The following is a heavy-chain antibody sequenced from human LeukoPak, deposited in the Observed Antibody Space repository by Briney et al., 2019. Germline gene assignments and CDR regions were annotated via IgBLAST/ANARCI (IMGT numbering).Heavy chain of an antibody. CDR2: IYYSGST. CDR1: GDSISSTNYY. D-gene: IGHD6-19*01. Sequence: SETLSLTCTVSGDSISSTNYYWGWIRQPPGKGLEWIESIYYSGSTYYNPSLKSRVTISVDTSKNHFSLKLTSVTAADTAVYYCARGRRISVAGLFDYWGQGTLVTVSS. V-gene: IGHV4-39*07. CDR3: ARGRRISVAGLFDY. J-gene: IGHJ4*02.